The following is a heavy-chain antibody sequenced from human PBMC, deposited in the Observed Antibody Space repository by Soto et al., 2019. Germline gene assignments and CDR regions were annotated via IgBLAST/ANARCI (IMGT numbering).Heavy chain of an antibody. Sequence: SETLSLTCSVSGGSVSYNSYYWGWIRQPPGKGLEWVGGIFYTGTTYYNPSLKDRLSISVDTSKNSFSLNLTSVTAADTAAYFCARLVVVAPVANVWGQGALVTVSS. CDR1: GGSVSYNSYY. V-gene: IGHV4-39*01. CDR2: IFYTGTT. CDR3: ARLVVVAPVANV. D-gene: IGHD2-21*01. J-gene: IGHJ4*02.